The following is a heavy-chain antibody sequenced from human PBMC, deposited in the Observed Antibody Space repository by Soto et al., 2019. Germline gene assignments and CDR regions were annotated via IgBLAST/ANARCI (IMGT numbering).Heavy chain of an antibody. V-gene: IGHV3-23*01. CDR3: AKDHSITMIVVATKYYFDY. Sequence: GGSLRLSCAASGFTFSSYAMSWVRQAPGKGLEWVSAISGSGGSTYYADSVKGRFTISRDNSKNTLYLQMNSLRAEDTAVYYFAKDHSITMIVVATKYYFDYWGQGTLVTVSS. J-gene: IGHJ4*02. CDR2: ISGSGGST. CDR1: GFTFSSYA. D-gene: IGHD3-22*01.